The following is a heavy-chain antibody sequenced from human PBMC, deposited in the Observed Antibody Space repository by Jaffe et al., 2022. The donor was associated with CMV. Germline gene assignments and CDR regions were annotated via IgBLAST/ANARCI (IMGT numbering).Heavy chain of an antibody. V-gene: IGHV3-23*01. D-gene: IGHD6-6*01. CDR3: AKDRWSSSPGYFDY. Sequence: EVQLLESGGGLVQPGGSLRLSCAASGFTFSSYAMNWVRQAPGKGLEWVSGISGGGGNTYYADSVKGRFTISRDNSNNTLYLQMTSLRADDTAVYYCAKDRWSSSPGYFDYWGQGTLVTVSS. CDR2: ISGGGGNT. J-gene: IGHJ4*02. CDR1: GFTFSSYA.